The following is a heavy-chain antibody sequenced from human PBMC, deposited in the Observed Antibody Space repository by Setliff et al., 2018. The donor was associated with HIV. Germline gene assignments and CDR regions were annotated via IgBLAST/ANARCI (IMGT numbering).Heavy chain of an antibody. J-gene: IGHJ4*02. V-gene: IGHV4-4*08. CDR1: GGSISSYY. CDR2: IYTSGST. Sequence: SETLSLTCTVSGGSISSYYWSWIRQPPGKALEWIGYIYTSGSTNYNPSLKSRVTISIDTSKKQFSLRLTSVTAADSAVYYCARESYGSGTYDYWGQGTRVTAPQ. D-gene: IGHD3-10*01. CDR3: ARESYGSGTYDY.